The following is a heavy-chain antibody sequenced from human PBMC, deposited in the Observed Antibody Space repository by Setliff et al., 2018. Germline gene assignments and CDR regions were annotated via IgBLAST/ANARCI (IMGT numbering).Heavy chain of an antibody. J-gene: IGHJ3*02. CDR2: ISAYNGNT. CDR1: GYTFISYG. Sequence: ASVKVSCKASGYTFISYGISWVRQAPGQGLEWMGWISAYNGNTNYAQKLQDRVTMTTDTSTSTAYMELRSLRSDDTAVYYCARVLFHCSSTSCYLDAFDIWGQGTMVTV. V-gene: IGHV1-18*01. D-gene: IGHD2-2*01. CDR3: ARVLFHCSSTSCYLDAFDI.